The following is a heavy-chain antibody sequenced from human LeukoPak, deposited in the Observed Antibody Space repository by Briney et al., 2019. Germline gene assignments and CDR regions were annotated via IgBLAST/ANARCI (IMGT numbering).Heavy chain of an antibody. Sequence: SETLSLTCTVSGGSIGSGGYYWSWIRQHPGKGLEWIGYIYYSGSTYYNPSLKSRVTISVDTSKNQFSLKLSSVTAADTAVYYCARVLGYSSSWYVDYWGQGTLVTVSS. D-gene: IGHD6-13*01. V-gene: IGHV4-31*03. CDR2: IYYSGST. CDR1: GGSIGSGGYY. CDR3: ARVLGYSSSWYVDY. J-gene: IGHJ4*02.